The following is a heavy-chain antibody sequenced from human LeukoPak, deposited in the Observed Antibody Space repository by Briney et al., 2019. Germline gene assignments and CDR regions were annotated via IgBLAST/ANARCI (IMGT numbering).Heavy chain of an antibody. Sequence: VASVKVSCKASGGTFISYAISWVRQAPGQGLEWMGLINPSGGSTSYAQKFQGRVTMTRDTSTSTVYMELSSLRSEDTAVYYCARDPSSYCSGGSCYTNWFDPWGQGTLVTVSS. V-gene: IGHV1-46*01. D-gene: IGHD2-15*01. CDR1: GGTFISYA. CDR3: ARDPSSYCSGGSCYTNWFDP. J-gene: IGHJ5*02. CDR2: INPSGGST.